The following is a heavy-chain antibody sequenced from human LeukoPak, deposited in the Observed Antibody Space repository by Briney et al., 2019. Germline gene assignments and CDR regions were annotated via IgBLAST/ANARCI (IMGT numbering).Heavy chain of an antibody. CDR2: IDPSDSYT. J-gene: IGHJ6*04. V-gene: IGHV5-10-1*01. CDR1: GYSFTSYW. D-gene: IGHD5-18*01. Sequence: GESLKISCKGSGYSFTSYWISWVRQMPGKGLEWMGRIDPSDSYTNYSPSFQGHVTISADKSISTAYLQWSSLKASDTAMYYCAGTPKGGYPSDVWGKGTTVTVSS. CDR3: AGTPKGGYPSDV.